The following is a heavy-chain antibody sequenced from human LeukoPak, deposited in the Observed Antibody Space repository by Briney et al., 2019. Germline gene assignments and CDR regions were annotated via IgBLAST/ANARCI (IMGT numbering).Heavy chain of an antibody. CDR2: TYHRSKWYN. Sequence: SQTLSLTCAISGDSVSSNTAAWTWIRQSPSRGLEWLGRTYHRSKWYNDYAVSVKSRITINPDTSKNQFSLQLNSVTPEDTAMYYCARAFFPGNNYYYYMDVWGKGTTVTVSS. D-gene: IGHD3-3*01. V-gene: IGHV6-1*01. CDR1: GDSVSSNTAA. J-gene: IGHJ6*03. CDR3: ARAFFPGNNYYYYMDV.